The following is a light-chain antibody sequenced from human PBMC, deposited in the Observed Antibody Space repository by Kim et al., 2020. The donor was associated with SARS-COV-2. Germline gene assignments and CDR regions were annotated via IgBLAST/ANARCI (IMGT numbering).Light chain of an antibody. CDR3: QQLESYPIT. CDR1: QDVKNI. J-gene: IGKJ5*01. V-gene: IGKV1-13*02. Sequence: VSVRDIVTITCRTSQDVKNILAWYQQKPGKPPKLLICAASTLHSGVPSRFSGSGSGTDFTLTISSLQPEDFATYFCQQLESYPITFGQGTRLEIK. CDR2: AAS.